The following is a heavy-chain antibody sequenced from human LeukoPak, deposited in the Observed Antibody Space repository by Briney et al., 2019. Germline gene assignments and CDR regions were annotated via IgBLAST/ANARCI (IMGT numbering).Heavy chain of an antibody. Sequence: PGGSLRLSCAASGFTFTTYWMHWVRQAPGKGLGWVSRIKGDEMTTNYADSVEGRFTISRDNAKNTVYLEINSLRAEDTAVYYCARGGLFAYYFDYWGQGTLVTVSS. J-gene: IGHJ4*02. V-gene: IGHV3-74*01. D-gene: IGHD3-10*02. CDR1: GFTFTTYW. CDR3: ARGGLFAYYFDY. CDR2: IKGDEMTT.